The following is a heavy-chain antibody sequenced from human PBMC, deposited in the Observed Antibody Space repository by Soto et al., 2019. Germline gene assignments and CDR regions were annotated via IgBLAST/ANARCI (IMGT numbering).Heavy chain of an antibody. CDR2: IKGDGSER. J-gene: IGHJ3*02. CDR1: GFTFSRLW. CDR3: ATNVPARLWLILLENFFDT. V-gene: IGHV3-7*01. Sequence: EVQLVESGGGLVQPGGSLRLSCAASGFTFSRLWMSWVRQAPGTGLEWVSNIKGDGSERYYADSVKGRFTISRDNAKNSLYLQMNSLRAEDTAVYYCATNVPARLWLILLENFFDTWGQGTMVSVSP. D-gene: IGHD6-19*01.